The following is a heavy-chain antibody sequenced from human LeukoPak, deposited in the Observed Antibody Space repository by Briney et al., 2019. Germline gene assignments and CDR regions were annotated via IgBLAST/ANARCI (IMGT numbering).Heavy chain of an antibody. CDR1: GGTFSSYA. V-gene: IGHV1-69*05. D-gene: IGHD3-10*01. Sequence: ASVKVSCKASGGTFSSYAISWVRQAPGQGLEWMGGIIPIFGTANYAQKFQGRVTMTRNTSISTAYMELSSLRSEDTAVYYCARAGEVRGVIRRNWLGFDPWGQGTLVTVSS. CDR3: ARAGEVRGVIRRNWLGFDP. CDR2: IIPIFGTA. J-gene: IGHJ5*02.